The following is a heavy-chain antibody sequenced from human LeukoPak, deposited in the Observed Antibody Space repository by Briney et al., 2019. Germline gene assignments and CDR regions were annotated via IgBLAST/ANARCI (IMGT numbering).Heavy chain of an antibody. CDR2: IRSKAYGGTT. V-gene: IGHV3-49*03. CDR3: TGEEGGATTY. D-gene: IGHD1-26*01. Sequence: GGSLRLSCTTSGFTFGDYAMSWFRQAPGKGLEWVGFIRSKAYGGTTEYAASVKGRFTISRDDSKIIAYLQMNSLKTEDTAVYYCTGEEGGATTYWGQGTLVTVSS. J-gene: IGHJ4*02. CDR1: GFTFGDYA.